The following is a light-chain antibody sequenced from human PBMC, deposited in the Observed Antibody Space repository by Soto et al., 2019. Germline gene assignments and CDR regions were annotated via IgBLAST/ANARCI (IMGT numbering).Light chain of an antibody. J-gene: IGLJ1*01. Sequence: QSALTQPASVSGSLGQSITISCTGTSSDVGSYHLVSWYQQHPGKAPKLMIYEVSKRPSGVSNRFSGSKSGNTASLTISGLQAEDEADYFCCSYAGSWTYVFGTGTQLTVL. CDR3: CSYAGSWTYV. CDR1: SSDVGSYHL. CDR2: EVS. V-gene: IGLV2-23*02.